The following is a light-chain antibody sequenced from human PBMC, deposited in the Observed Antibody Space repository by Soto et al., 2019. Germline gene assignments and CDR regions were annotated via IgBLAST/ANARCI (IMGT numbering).Light chain of an antibody. J-gene: IGLJ1*01. V-gene: IGLV2-11*01. Sequence: QSALTQPRSVSGSPGQSVTISCTGISTDVGGYNYVSWYQHHPGKVPKLMIYDVSERPSGVPDRFSGSKSGNTASLTISGLQAEDEAIYYCCAYADTYYVFGTGTKVTVL. CDR1: STDVGGYNY. CDR2: DVS. CDR3: CAYADTYYV.